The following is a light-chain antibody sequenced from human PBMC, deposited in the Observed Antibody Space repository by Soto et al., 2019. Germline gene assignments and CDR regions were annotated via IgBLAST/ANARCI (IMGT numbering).Light chain of an antibody. CDR2: GAS. V-gene: IGKV3-20*01. CDR3: KQYGGSPRT. Sequence: EIVLAQSPGALSLSPGEGATLSCRAIQSISSNFLAWYQQKRGQAPRLLIHGASNRATGIPDRFSGSGSGTDFTLTITRLETEDFAVYSCKQYGGSPRTFGKGTKVDIK. CDR1: QSISSNF. J-gene: IGKJ1*01.